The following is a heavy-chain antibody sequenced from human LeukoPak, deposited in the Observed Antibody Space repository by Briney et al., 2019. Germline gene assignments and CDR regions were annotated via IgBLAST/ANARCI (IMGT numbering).Heavy chain of an antibody. CDR2: IYYSGST. CDR3: ARDGGYSSSWYRYYYYGMDV. J-gene: IGHJ6*02. D-gene: IGHD6-13*01. V-gene: IGHV4-59*01. CDR1: GGSISSYY. Sequence: SETLSLTCTVSGGSISSYYWSWIRQPPGKGLKWIGYIYYSGSTNYNPSLKSRVTISVDTSKNQFSLKLSSVTAADTAVYYCARDGGYSSSWYRYYYYGMDVWGQGTTVTVSS.